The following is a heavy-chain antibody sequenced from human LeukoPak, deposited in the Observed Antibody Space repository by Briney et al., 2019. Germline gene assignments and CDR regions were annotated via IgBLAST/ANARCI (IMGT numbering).Heavy chain of an antibody. CDR3: ARDLVQLWSKDY. Sequence: GGSLRLSCAASGFTFSNYELNWVRQAPGKGLEWLSYISSSGRNIYYADSVNGRFTISRDNAKNSLYLQMNSLRAEDTAVYYYARDLVQLWSKDYWGQGTLVTVSS. CDR1: GFTFSNYE. J-gene: IGHJ4*02. CDR2: ISSSGRNI. V-gene: IGHV3-48*03. D-gene: IGHD5-18*01.